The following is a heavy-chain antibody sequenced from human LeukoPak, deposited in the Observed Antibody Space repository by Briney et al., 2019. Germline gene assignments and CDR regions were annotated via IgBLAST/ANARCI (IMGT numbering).Heavy chain of an antibody. CDR2: ISAYNGNT. CDR3: ARGPPMVRGVILNWFDP. CDR1: GYTFTSYG. D-gene: IGHD3-10*01. J-gene: IGHJ5*02. V-gene: IGHV1-18*01. Sequence: GASVKVSCKASGYTFTSYGISWVRQAPGQGLEWMRWISAYNGNTNYAQKLQGRVTMTTDTSTSTAYMELRSLRSDDTAVYYCARGPPMVRGVILNWFDPWGQGTLVTVSS.